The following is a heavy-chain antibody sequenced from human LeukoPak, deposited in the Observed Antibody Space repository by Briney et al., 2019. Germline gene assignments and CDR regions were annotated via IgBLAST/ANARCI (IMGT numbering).Heavy chain of an antibody. J-gene: IGHJ4*02. D-gene: IGHD6-6*01. Sequence: GGSLRLSCAASGFTFSNYAMSWVRQAPGKGLEWVSGIGGNVGSTYYADSVEGRFTISRDNSKNTLYLQMNSLRDEDTAVYYCAKGSPFIAATYYFDYWGQGTLVTVSS. CDR1: GFTFSNYA. CDR2: IGGNVGST. V-gene: IGHV3-23*01. CDR3: AKGSPFIAATYYFDY.